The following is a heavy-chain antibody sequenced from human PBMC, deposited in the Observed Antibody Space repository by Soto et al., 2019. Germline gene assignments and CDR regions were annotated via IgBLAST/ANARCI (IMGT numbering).Heavy chain of an antibody. Sequence: GASVKVSCKASGYTFTSYGISWVRQAPGQGLEWMGWISAYNGNTNYAQKLQGRVTMTTDTSTSTAYMELRSLRPDDAAVYYCARDYDSSGYRNGAFDIWGQGTMVTVSS. CDR3: ARDYDSSGYRNGAFDI. V-gene: IGHV1-18*01. D-gene: IGHD3-22*01. J-gene: IGHJ3*02. CDR1: GYTFTSYG. CDR2: ISAYNGNT.